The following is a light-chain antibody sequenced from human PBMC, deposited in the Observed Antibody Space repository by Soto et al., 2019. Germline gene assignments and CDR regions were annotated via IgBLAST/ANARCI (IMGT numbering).Light chain of an antibody. CDR2: DAS. Sequence: DIQMTQSPSSLSASVGDRLTIACRASQGISIYLAWYQQKPGKVPQLLIYDASTLQSGVPSRFSGSGSGTDFTLTISGLQPEDVATYYCQKYNGAPLTFGGGTKVEIK. J-gene: IGKJ4*01. CDR1: QGISIY. CDR3: QKYNGAPLT. V-gene: IGKV1-27*01.